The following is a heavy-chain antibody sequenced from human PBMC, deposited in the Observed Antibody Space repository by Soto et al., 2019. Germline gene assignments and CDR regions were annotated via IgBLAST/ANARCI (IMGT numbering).Heavy chain of an antibody. CDR1: GFDFSIYG. CDR2: IFFDVCDE. CDR3: AKPLYSGYYCLDY. D-gene: IGHD5-12*01. Sequence: GGSLRLSCAASGFDFSIYGMHWVRQAPGKGLEWVAAIFFDVCDEIFADSVKGRFTISRDYSKNTLFLQMNSLRFEDTAIYYCAKPLYSGYYCLDYWGQGTLVTVSS. V-gene: IGHV3-30*18. J-gene: IGHJ4*02.